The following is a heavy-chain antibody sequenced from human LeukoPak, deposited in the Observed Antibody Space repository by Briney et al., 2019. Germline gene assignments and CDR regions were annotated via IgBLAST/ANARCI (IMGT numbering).Heavy chain of an antibody. J-gene: IGHJ6*03. Sequence: PGGSLRLSCAASGFTFSSYAMSWVRQAPGKGLEWVSAISGSGGSTYYAGSVKGRFTISRDNSKNTLYLQMNSLRAEDTAVYYCAKVVGRFLEWLPLDAYYYYMDVWGKGTTVTVSS. CDR3: AKVVGRFLEWLPLDAYYYYMDV. CDR2: ISGSGGST. D-gene: IGHD3-3*01. CDR1: GFTFSSYA. V-gene: IGHV3-23*01.